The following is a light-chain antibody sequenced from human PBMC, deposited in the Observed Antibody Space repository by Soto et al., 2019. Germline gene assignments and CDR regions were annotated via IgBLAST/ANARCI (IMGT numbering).Light chain of an antibody. CDR1: SNDIGAYKY. CDR3: SSYTTGSTIFV. Sequence: QSALTQPASVSGSPGQSITIYCTGSSNDIGAYKYVSWYQQYPGKAPKLIIFEVSNRPSGVSNRFSGSKSGNTASLTIAGLQAEDEADYHCSSYTTGSTIFVFGGGTKVTVL. J-gene: IGLJ1*01. V-gene: IGLV2-14*01. CDR2: EVS.